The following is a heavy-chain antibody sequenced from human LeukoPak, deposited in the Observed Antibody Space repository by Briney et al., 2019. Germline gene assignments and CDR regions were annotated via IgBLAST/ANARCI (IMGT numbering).Heavy chain of an antibody. Sequence: GGSLRLSCAASGFTFSSYAMHWVRQAPGKGLEWVSYISSSGSTIYYADSVKGRFTISRDNAKNSLYLQMNSLRAEDTAVYYCARYCSGGSCFDYWGQGTLVTVSS. CDR2: ISSSGSTI. CDR3: ARYCSGGSCFDY. D-gene: IGHD2-15*01. V-gene: IGHV3-48*04. J-gene: IGHJ4*02. CDR1: GFTFSSYA.